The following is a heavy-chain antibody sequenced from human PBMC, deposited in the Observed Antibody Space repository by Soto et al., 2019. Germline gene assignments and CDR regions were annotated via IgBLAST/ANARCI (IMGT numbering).Heavy chain of an antibody. Sequence: GASVKVSCKASGGTFSSYAISWVRQAPGQGLEWMGGIIPIFGTANYAQKFQGRVTITADESTSTAYMELSSLRSEDTAVYYCARDESLSVVAVAGTDHHYGMDVWGQGTTVTVSS. CDR2: IIPIFGTA. J-gene: IGHJ6*02. D-gene: IGHD6-19*01. CDR3: ARDESLSVVAVAGTDHHYGMDV. CDR1: GGTFSSYA. V-gene: IGHV1-69*13.